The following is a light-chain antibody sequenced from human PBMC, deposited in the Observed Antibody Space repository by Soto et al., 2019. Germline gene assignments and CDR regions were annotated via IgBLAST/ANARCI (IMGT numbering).Light chain of an antibody. CDR2: GAS. J-gene: IGKJ2*01. V-gene: IGKV3-20*01. CDR3: QQYGSSSYT. Sequence: EIVLTQSPGTLSLSPGEGATLSCRASQSVASSYLAWYQQKPGQAPRLLIYGASNWATGIPDRFSGGGSGTDFTLTISRLEPEDFAVYYCQQYGSSSYTFGQGTKLEIK. CDR1: QSVASSY.